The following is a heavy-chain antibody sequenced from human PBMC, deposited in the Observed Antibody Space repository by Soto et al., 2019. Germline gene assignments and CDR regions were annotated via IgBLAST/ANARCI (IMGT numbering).Heavy chain of an antibody. V-gene: IGHV3-53*01. CDR1: GLTVSSNY. CDR2: IYSGGNT. J-gene: IGHJ3*02. CDR3: ARDFRLDTAMLHDAFGI. Sequence: EVQLVESGGGLIQPGGSLRLSCAASGLTVSSNYMSWVRQAPGKGLEWVAIIYSGGNTYYADSVKGRFTISRDNSRNTLYLQMNNLRAEDTAVYYCARDFRLDTAMLHDAFGIWGQGTMVTVSS. D-gene: IGHD5-18*01.